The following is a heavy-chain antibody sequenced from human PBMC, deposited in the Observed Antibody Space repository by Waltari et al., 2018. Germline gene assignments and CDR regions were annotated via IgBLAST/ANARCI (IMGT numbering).Heavy chain of an antibody. CDR3: AREGTYYDISP. D-gene: IGHD3-9*01. CDR2: IIPIFGTA. CDR1: GGTFSSYA. Sequence: QVQLVQSGAEVKKPGSSVTVSCKASGGTFSSYAISWVRQAPGQGLEWMGGIIPIFGTANYAQKFQGRVTITADEATSTAYRELSSLRAEETGVYYWAREGTYYDISPWGQGTLVTVSS. J-gene: IGHJ5*02. V-gene: IGHV1-69*13.